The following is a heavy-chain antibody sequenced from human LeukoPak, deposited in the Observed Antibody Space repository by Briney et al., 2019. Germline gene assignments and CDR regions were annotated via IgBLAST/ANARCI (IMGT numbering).Heavy chain of an antibody. V-gene: IGHV1-18*01. D-gene: IGHD6-19*01. J-gene: IGHJ4*02. CDR1: GYTFSSYG. Sequence: ASVKVSCKPSGYTFSSYGFTWVRQAPGQGLEWMGWINTYNGNTNYAQNLQGRVTMTTDTSTSTVYMELRSLRSDDTAVYYCARHNGWPYYFDYWGQGPLVTVSS. CDR3: ARHNGWPYYFDY. CDR2: INTYNGNT.